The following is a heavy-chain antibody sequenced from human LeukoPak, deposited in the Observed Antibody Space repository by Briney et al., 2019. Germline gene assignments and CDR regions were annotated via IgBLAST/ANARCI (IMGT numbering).Heavy chain of an antibody. CDR3: ARDYKWAFDY. Sequence: GGSLRLSCATSGFTFTDYSMNWVRQAPGRGLEWISYIGLGSGFVSYSDSVKGRFTISRDTARNSVDLHMNGLRAEDTAVYFCARDYKWAFDYWGQGALVTVSS. D-gene: IGHD1-20*01. J-gene: IGHJ4*02. CDR1: GFTFTDYS. V-gene: IGHV3-21*05. CDR2: IGLGSGFV.